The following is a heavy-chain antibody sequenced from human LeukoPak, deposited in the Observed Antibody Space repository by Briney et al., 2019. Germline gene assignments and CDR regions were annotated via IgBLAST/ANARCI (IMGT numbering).Heavy chain of an antibody. V-gene: IGHV3-66*01. J-gene: IGHJ6*02. Sequence: TGGSLRLSCAASGFTVSSNYMSWVRQAPGKGLEWVSVIYSGGSTYYADSVKGRFTISRDNSKNTLYLQMNSLRAEDTAVYYCARDLIGTSFYYYYGMDVWGQGTTVTVSS. CDR2: IYSGGST. D-gene: IGHD3-22*01. CDR1: GFTVSSNY. CDR3: ARDLIGTSFYYYYGMDV.